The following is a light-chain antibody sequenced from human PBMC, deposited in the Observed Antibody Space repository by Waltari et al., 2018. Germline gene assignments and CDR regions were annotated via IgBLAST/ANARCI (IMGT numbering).Light chain of an antibody. CDR3: HQYYSTPPT. V-gene: IGKV4-1*01. Sequence: DIVMTQSQDYLAVSLGERATINCKSSQSVLYSSNKKNYIAWYQEKPGQPPKLLIYWASTRQSGVPASFSRSGSGTDFTLTISSLQAEYVAVYDCHQYYSTPPTFGGGTKVEIK. CDR1: QSVLYSSNKKNY. J-gene: IGKJ4*01. CDR2: WAS.